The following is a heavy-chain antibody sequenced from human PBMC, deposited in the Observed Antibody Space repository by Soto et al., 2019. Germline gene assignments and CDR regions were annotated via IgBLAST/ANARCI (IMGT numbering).Heavy chain of an antibody. CDR1: GFTFSSYG. Sequence: QVQLVESGGGVVQPGRSLRLSCAASGFTFSSYGMHGVRQAPGKGLEWVAVISYDGSNKYYADSVKGRFTISRDNSKNTLYLQMNSLRAEDTAVYYCAKGPLWFGELHCDYWGQGTLVTVSS. V-gene: IGHV3-30*18. CDR3: AKGPLWFGELHCDY. CDR2: ISYDGSNK. J-gene: IGHJ4*02. D-gene: IGHD3-10*01.